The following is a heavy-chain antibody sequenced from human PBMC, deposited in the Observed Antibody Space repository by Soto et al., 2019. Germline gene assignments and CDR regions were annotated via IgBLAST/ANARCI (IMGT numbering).Heavy chain of an antibody. V-gene: IGHV3-30*18. CDR2: ITYDGSNN. D-gene: IGHD6-25*01. CDR1: GFTFSSYA. Sequence: QVQLVESGGGVVQPGTSLRLSCAASGFTFSSYAMHWVRQAPGKGLEWMAVITYDGSNNHYADSLKGRLSISRDNSKNMVYLQMNSLTTEDTAVYYCVKATGSGDWLTDYWGQGTLVTVSS. CDR3: VKATGSGDWLTDY. J-gene: IGHJ4*02.